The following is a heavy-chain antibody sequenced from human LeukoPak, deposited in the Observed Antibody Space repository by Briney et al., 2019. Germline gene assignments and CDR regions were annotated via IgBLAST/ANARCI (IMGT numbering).Heavy chain of an antibody. CDR3: AKWRGDDFWSGYAGMDV. V-gene: IGHV3-23*01. D-gene: IGHD3-3*01. J-gene: IGHJ6*02. Sequence: SGGSLRLSCAASGFTFSSYAMSWVPQAPGKGLEWVSAISGSGGSTYYADSVKGRFTISRDNSKNTLYLQMNSLRAEDTAVYYCAKWRGDDFWSGYAGMDVWGQGTTVTVSS. CDR1: GFTFSSYA. CDR2: ISGSGGST.